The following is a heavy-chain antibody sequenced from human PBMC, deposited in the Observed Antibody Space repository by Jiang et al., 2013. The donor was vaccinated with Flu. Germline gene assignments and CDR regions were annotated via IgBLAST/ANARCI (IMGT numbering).Heavy chain of an antibody. D-gene: IGHD1-26*01. V-gene: IGHV4-31*02. J-gene: IGHJ4*02. Sequence: RVTISVDTSKNQFSLKLSSVTAADTAVYYCARAGSGSYSYWGQGTLVTVSS. CDR3: ARAGSGSYSY.